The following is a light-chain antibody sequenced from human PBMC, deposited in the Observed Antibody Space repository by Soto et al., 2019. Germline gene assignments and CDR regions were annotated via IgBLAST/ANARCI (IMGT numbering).Light chain of an antibody. V-gene: IGKV3-11*01. Sequence: EIVLTQSPATLSLSPGERATLSCRASQSVSIYLAWYQQKPGQAPRLLIYDASNRATGIPARFSGSGSGTEFTLTISRLEPVDFAVYYCQQRSNWPFTFGQGTRLEIK. CDR3: QQRSNWPFT. CDR1: QSVSIY. J-gene: IGKJ5*01. CDR2: DAS.